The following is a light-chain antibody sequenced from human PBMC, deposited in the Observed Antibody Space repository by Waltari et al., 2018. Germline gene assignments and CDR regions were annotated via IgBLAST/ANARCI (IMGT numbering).Light chain of an antibody. CDR3: QTWGTATHVV. V-gene: IGLV4-69*01. Sequence: QLVVPRSPSASASLGASINLTCTPSSWHSSYPAACHQRHSQKGPRFLMKLNFDGTHEKGDGVPARFSGSNSGAERYLTISSLQSEDEADYYCQTWGTATHVVFGGGTKLTVL. J-gene: IGLJ2*01. CDR2: LNFDGTH. CDR1: SWHSSYP.